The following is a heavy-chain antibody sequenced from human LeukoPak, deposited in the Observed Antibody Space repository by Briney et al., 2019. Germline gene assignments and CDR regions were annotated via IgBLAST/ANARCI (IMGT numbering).Heavy chain of an antibody. V-gene: IGHV4-59*01. Sequence: SETLSLTSDVYGGSFSAYSWSWIRQPPGKGLEWIGYIYYSGSTNYNPSLKSRVTISVDTSKNQFSLKLSSVTAADTAVYYCAREIHEYYYGSGSYYPTAYYYYYYYMDVWGKGTTVTISS. D-gene: IGHD3-10*01. CDR3: AREIHEYYYGSGSYYPTAYYYYYYYMDV. J-gene: IGHJ6*03. CDR1: GGSFSAYS. CDR2: IYYSGST.